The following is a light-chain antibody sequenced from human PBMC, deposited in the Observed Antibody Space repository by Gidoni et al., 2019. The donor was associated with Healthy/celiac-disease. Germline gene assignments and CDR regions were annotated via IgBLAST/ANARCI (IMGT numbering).Light chain of an antibody. CDR2: AAS. J-gene: IGKJ2*01. CDR3: QRSYSTPYT. Sequence: DIQMTQSPSSLSASVGDRVTITCRASQSISSHLNWYQQKPGKAPRLLIYAASSLQSGVPSRFSGSGSGTDFTLTIRGLQPEDFATYYCQRSYSTPYTFGQGTKLEIK. CDR1: QSISSH. V-gene: IGKV1-39*01.